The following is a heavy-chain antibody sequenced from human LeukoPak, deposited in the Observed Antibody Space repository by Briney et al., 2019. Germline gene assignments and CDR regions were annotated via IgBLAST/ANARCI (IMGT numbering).Heavy chain of an antibody. J-gene: IGHJ6*02. CDR2: IASGGGANR. Sequence: QSGGSLRLSCAASGFTFDNYRMSWVRQAPGKGLEWVSYIASGGGANRFYSESVKGRFTISRDNAKNSLYLHMNSLRAEDTGVYYCARIGTTTRGPAGLDVWGQGTTVTVSS. V-gene: IGHV3-48*04. CDR3: ARIGTTTRGPAGLDV. D-gene: IGHD2/OR15-2a*01. CDR1: GFTFDNYR.